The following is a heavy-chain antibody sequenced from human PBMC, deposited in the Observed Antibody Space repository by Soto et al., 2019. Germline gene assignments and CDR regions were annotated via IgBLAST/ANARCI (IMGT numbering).Heavy chain of an antibody. Sequence: QITLKESGPTLMKPTQTLTLTCTFSGFSLSTSGVGVGWIRQPPGKALEWLAVIYWDDDKRYSPSLKSRLTITKDTSKNQVVITMTNMDPVDTATYYCAHENRGWDNWGQGTLVTVSS. D-gene: IGHD3-10*01. CDR2: IYWDDDK. J-gene: IGHJ4*02. CDR1: GFSLSTSGVG. V-gene: IGHV2-5*02. CDR3: AHENRGWDN.